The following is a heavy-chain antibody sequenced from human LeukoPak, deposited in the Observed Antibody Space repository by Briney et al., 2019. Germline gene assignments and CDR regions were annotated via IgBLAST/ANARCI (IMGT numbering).Heavy chain of an antibody. D-gene: IGHD1-14*01. Sequence: VSVKCSCKASGYSFTAYYIHWVRQAPGQGLEWMGWINPTSGSTNYAQTFQGRVTLTSDTSITTAYMELSRLKSDDTAVYYCAGGNLSGDHDFWGQGTPVTLFS. J-gene: IGHJ4*02. V-gene: IGHV1-2*02. CDR3: AGGNLSGDHDF. CDR1: GYSFTAYY. CDR2: INPTSGST.